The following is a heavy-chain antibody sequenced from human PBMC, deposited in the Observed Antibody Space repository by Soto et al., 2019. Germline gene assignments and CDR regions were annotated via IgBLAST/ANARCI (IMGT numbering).Heavy chain of an antibody. Sequence: PGGSLRLSCAASGFTFSSYGMHWVRQAPGKGLEWVAVISYDGSNKYYADSVKGRFTISRDNSKNTLYLQMNSLRAEDTAVYYCAKDRGRPGAFDIWGQGTMVTVSS. CDR3: AKDRGRPGAFDI. CDR1: GFTFSSYG. D-gene: IGHD3-10*01. J-gene: IGHJ3*02. V-gene: IGHV3-30*18. CDR2: ISYDGSNK.